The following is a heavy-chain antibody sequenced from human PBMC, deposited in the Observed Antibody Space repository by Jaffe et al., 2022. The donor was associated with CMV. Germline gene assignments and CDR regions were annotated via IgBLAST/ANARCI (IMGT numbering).Heavy chain of an antibody. CDR3: ARALGDYVPYFDY. V-gene: IGHV3-21*01. J-gene: IGHJ4*02. CDR1: GFTFSSYS. Sequence: EVQLVESGGGLVKPGGSLRLSCAASGFTFSSYSMNWVRQAPGKGLEWVSSISSSSSYIYYADSVKGRFTISRDNAKNSLYLQMNSLRAEDTAVYYCARALGDYVPYFDYWGQGTLVTVSS. CDR2: ISSSSSYI. D-gene: IGHD4-17*01.